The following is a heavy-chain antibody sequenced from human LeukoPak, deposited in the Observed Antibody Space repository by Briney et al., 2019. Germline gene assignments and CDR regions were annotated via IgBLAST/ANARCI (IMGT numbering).Heavy chain of an antibody. CDR2: IYYSGST. J-gene: IGHJ4*02. D-gene: IGHD5-12*01. Sequence: PSETLSLTCTVSGGSISSGDYYWSWIRQPPGKGLEWIGYIYYSGSTYCNPSLKSRVTISVDTSKNQFSLKLSSVTAADTAVYYCASGGWLRSQLDYWGQGTLVTVSS. CDR3: ASGGWLRSQLDY. V-gene: IGHV4-30-4*01. CDR1: GGSISSGDYY.